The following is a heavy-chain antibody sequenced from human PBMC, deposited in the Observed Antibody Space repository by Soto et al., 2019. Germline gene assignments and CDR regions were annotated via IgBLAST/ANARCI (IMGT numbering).Heavy chain of an antibody. CDR2: ISAYNGNT. J-gene: IGHJ6*03. CDR3: GISAAGSYYYYYMDA. D-gene: IGHD6-13*01. CDR1: GYTFTSYG. Sequence: ASVKVSCKASGYTFTSYGISWVRQAPGQGLEWMGWISAYNGNTNYAQKLQGRVTMTTDTSTSTAYMELRSLRSDDTAVYYCGISAAGSYYYYYMDAWGKGITVTVSS. V-gene: IGHV1-18*01.